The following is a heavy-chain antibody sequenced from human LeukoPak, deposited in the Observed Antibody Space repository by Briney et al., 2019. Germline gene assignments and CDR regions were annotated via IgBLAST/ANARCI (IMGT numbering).Heavy chain of an antibody. CDR1: GFTFSSYS. V-gene: IGHV3-21*01. J-gene: IGHJ4*02. Sequence: GGPLRLSCAASGFTFSSYSMNWVRQAPGKGLEWVSSISSSSSYIYYADSVKGRFTISRDNAKNSLYLQMNSLRAEDTAVYYCARDSSSGGSCYSCYFDYWGQGTLVTVSS. D-gene: IGHD2-15*01. CDR2: ISSSSSYI. CDR3: ARDSSSGGSCYSCYFDY.